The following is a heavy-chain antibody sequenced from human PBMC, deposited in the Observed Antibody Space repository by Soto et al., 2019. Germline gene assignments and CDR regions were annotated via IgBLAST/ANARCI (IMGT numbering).Heavy chain of an antibody. D-gene: IGHD1-26*01. CDR1: GGSISNYY. J-gene: IGHJ4*02. CDR2: IYYSGST. Sequence: PSETLSLTCTVSGGSISNYYWSWIRQPPGGGLEWIGHIYYSGSTNYNPALKSRLTISVGTSRKEFSLRLTSVTAADSAVYYCARDPGGRFDSWGQGTRVTVSS. CDR3: ARDPGGRFDS. V-gene: IGHV4-59*01.